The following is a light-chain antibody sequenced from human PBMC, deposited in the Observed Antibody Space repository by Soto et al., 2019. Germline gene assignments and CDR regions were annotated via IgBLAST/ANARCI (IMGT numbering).Light chain of an antibody. Sequence: EIVMTQSPATLSVSPGERATLSCRASQSVNSNLAWYQQKPGQAPRLLIYDASTRVTGIPARFSGSGSGTEFTLTISSLQSEDFAVYYCQQYNNWPPTYSFGQGTKLEIK. J-gene: IGKJ2*03. CDR1: QSVNSN. V-gene: IGKV3-15*01. CDR2: DAS. CDR3: QQYNNWPPTYS.